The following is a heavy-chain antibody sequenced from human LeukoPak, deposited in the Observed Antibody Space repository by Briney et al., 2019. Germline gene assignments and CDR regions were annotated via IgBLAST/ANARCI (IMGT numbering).Heavy chain of an antibody. V-gene: IGHV4-34*01. CDR1: GGSFSGYY. CDR3: ARGSIFRSSSGAHY. Sequence: KPSETLSLTCAVYGGSFSGYYWSWIRQPPGKGLEWIGEINHSGSTNYNPSLKSRVTISVDTSKNQFSLKLSSVTAADTAVYYCARGSIFRSSSGAHYWGQGTLVTVSS. D-gene: IGHD6-6*01. CDR2: INHSGST. J-gene: IGHJ4*02.